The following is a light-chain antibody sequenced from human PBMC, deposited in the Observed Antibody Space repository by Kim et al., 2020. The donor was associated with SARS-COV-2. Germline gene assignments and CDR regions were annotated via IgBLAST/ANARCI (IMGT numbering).Light chain of an antibody. J-gene: IGKJ5*01. CDR3: QQYKDVIS. CDR1: QNIAYY. Sequence: SASVGDRVTITCQASQNIAYYVNWYQQRPGKAPKLLIYDAANLETGVPTRFSASGYGTDFTLTISSLEREDFSTYFCQQYKDVISVGQRTRLEIK. CDR2: DAA. V-gene: IGKV1-33*01.